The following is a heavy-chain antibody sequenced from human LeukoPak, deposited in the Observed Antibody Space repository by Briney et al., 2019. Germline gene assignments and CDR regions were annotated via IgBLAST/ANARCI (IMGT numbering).Heavy chain of an antibody. V-gene: IGHV1-18*01. J-gene: IGHJ4*02. Sequence: ASVKVSCKASDYTFTSYGISWVRQAPGQGLEWVGCISAYNGNTNYAQKLQGRVTMTTDTSTSTAYMELRSLRSDDTAVYYCARDNYYDSSGYYYHFDYWGQGTLVTVSS. CDR1: DYTFTSYG. CDR2: ISAYNGNT. D-gene: IGHD3-22*01. CDR3: ARDNYYDSSGYYYHFDY.